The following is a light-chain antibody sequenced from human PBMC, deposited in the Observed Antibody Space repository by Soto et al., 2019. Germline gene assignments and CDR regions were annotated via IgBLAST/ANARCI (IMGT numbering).Light chain of an antibody. CDR1: QSVSSSD. CDR3: QQYGSSPT. J-gene: IGKJ1*01. CDR2: GAS. V-gene: IGKV3-20*01. Sequence: ILLTQSPGTLSLSPGERATLSCRASQSVSSSDLAWYQQKPGQAPRLLIYGASSRATGIPGRLSGSGSGTDFALTISRLEPEDFAVYFCQQYGSSPTFGQGTKVDIK.